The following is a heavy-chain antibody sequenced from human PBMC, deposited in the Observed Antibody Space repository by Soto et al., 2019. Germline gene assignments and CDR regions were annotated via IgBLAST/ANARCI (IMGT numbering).Heavy chain of an antibody. Sequence: VHLLESGGGLVQPGGSLRLSCATSGFNFNNYAMSWVRQAPGERLEWVSFISSSGGTTYYADSVKGRFTISRDNSRNTVFLQMNTLGAGGTAIFYCATVMTVTGPGWGRASEYWGQGTRVTVSS. CDR2: ISSSGGTT. CDR3: ATVMTVTGPGWGRASEY. D-gene: IGHD6-19*01. CDR1: GFNFNNYA. V-gene: IGHV3-23*01. J-gene: IGHJ4*02.